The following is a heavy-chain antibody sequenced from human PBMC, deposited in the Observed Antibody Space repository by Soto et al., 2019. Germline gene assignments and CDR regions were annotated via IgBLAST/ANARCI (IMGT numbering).Heavy chain of an antibody. V-gene: IGHV3-30*18. D-gene: IGHD3-16*02. J-gene: IGHJ4*02. CDR3: AKALGELSPESFDY. CDR1: GFTFSSYA. CDR2: MSYDGNNQ. Sequence: SLRLSCAASGFTFSSYAIHCVRQAPGKGLEWVAIMSYDGNNQYYADSVKGRFTISRDNFKNTLYLQMNSLRAEDTAVYYCAKALGELSPESFDYWGQGILVTVSS.